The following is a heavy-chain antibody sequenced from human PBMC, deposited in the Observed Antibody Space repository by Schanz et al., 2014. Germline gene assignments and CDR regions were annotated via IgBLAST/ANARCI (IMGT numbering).Heavy chain of an antibody. D-gene: IGHD1-1*01. Sequence: VHLLESGGGLVEPGGSLRLSCSASTFTFDHYAMTWVRQAPGKGLEWVSAISGSGGSTYYADSVKGRFTISRDNSKNTLYLQMDSLRAEDTAVYFCSKKVPAYKPFDSWGQGTLVTVSA. CDR3: SKKVPAYKPFDS. V-gene: IGHV3-23*01. CDR1: TFTFDHYA. J-gene: IGHJ4*02. CDR2: ISGSGGST.